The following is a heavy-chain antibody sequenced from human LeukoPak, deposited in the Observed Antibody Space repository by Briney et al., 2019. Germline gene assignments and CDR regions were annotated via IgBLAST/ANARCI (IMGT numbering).Heavy chain of an antibody. J-gene: IGHJ4*02. V-gene: IGHV4-4*09. Sequence: SETLSLTCTVSGGSISSYYWSWIRQPPGKGLEGIGYIYTSGSTNYNPSLKSRVTISVDTSKNQFSLKLSSVTAADTAVYYCARHVWDSSGYSWYFDYWGQGALVTVSS. CDR3: ARHVWDSSGYSWYFDY. CDR1: GGSISSYY. D-gene: IGHD3-22*01. CDR2: IYTSGST.